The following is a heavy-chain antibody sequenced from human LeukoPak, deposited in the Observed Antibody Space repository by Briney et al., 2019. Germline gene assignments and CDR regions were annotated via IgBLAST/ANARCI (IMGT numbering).Heavy chain of an antibody. CDR3: ARTVARTWVDY. Sequence: PSETLSLTCTVSGDSISSGGYYWSWICQHPGKGLEWIGYIYHSGSTYYNPSLKSRLSISVDTSKNQFSLKLNSVTAADTAVYYCARTVARTWVDYWGQGTLVTVSS. CDR2: IYHSGST. J-gene: IGHJ4*02. D-gene: IGHD6-19*01. CDR1: GDSISSGGYY. V-gene: IGHV4-31*03.